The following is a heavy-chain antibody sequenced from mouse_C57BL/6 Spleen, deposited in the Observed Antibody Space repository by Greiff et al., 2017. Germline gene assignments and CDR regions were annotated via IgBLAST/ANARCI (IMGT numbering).Heavy chain of an antibody. D-gene: IGHD1-1*01. CDR1: GYTFTDYY. Sequence: QVQLKQSGPELVKPGASVKISCKASGYTFTDYYINWVKQRPGQGLEWIGWIFPGSGSTYYNEKFKGKATLTVDKSSSTAYMLLSSLTSEDSAVYFCARGNTVVAPRDYAMDYWGQGTSVTVSS. J-gene: IGHJ4*01. V-gene: IGHV1-75*01. CDR2: IFPGSGST. CDR3: ARGNTVVAPRDYAMDY.